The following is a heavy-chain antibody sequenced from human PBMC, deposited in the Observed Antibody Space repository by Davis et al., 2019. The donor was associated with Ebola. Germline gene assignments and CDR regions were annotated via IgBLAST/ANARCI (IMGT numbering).Heavy chain of an antibody. CDR2: IYYSGST. CDR3: ARQCDDQYSTRWFVSEHWFDP. CDR1: GVPMEGYY. V-gene: IGHV4-59*01. D-gene: IGHD6-13*01. Sequence: PSETLSLTCTVSGVPMEGYYWNWIRQPPGKGLEWIGYIYYSGSTNYNPSLKSRVTISVDTSKNHFSLKMTSVTAADMAVYYCARQCDDQYSTRWFVSEHWFDPWGQGTPVTVSS. J-gene: IGHJ5*02.